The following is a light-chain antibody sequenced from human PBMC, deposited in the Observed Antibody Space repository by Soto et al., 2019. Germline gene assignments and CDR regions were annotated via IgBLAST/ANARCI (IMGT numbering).Light chain of an antibody. CDR1: QSVSSSY. V-gene: IGKV3-20*01. Sequence: EIVLTQSPGTLSLSPGERATLSCRASQSVSSSYLAWYQQKPGQAPRLLIYGASTRATGIPDRFGGSGSGTDFTLSISRLEPEDFAVYHCHHFGSSPTFGGGTKVEIK. J-gene: IGKJ4*01. CDR2: GAS. CDR3: HHFGSSPT.